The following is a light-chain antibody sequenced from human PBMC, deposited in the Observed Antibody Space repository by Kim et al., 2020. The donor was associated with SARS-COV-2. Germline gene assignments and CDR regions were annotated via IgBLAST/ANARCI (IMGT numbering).Light chain of an antibody. CDR2: WAS. Sequence: DIVMTQSPDSLAVSLGERATINCKSSQSVLYSSNNKSYLAWYQQKPGQPPKLLIYWASTRESGVPDRFSGSGSGTDFTLTISSLQAEDGAVYYCQQYYSTPPTFGQGTKLEI. J-gene: IGKJ2*01. V-gene: IGKV4-1*01. CDR3: QQYYSTPPT. CDR1: QSVLYSSNNKSY.